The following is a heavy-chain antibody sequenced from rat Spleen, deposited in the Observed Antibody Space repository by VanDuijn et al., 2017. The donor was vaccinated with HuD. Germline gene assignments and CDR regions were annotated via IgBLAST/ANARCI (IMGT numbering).Heavy chain of an antibody. D-gene: IGHD1-2*01. V-gene: IGHV5-22*01. CDR2: ISYEGSRT. Sequence: EVQLVESGGGLVQPGRSLKLSCAASGFTFSDYYMAWVRQAPTKGLEWVASISYEGSRTYYGDSVKGRFTSSRDNAKSTLDLQMNILRSEDTATYYCARQRGAAISTWGWYFDFWGPGTMVTVSS. CDR3: ARQRGAAISTWGWYFDF. J-gene: IGHJ1*01. CDR1: GFTFSDYY.